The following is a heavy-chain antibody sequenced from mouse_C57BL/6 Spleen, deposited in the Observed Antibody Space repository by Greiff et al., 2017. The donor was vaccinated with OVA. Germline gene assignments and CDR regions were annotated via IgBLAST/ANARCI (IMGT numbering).Heavy chain of an antibody. CDR2: IYPGSGST. CDR3: ARQTLLRSVGGGYAMDY. V-gene: IGHV1-55*01. Sequence: QVQLQQPGAELVKPGASVKMSCKASGYTFTSYWITWVKQRPGQGLEWIGDIYPGSGSTNYNEKFKSKATLTVDTSSSTAYMQLSSLTSEDSAVYYCARQTLLRSVGGGYAMDYWGQGTSVTVSS. CDR1: GYTFTSYW. J-gene: IGHJ4*01. D-gene: IGHD1-1*01.